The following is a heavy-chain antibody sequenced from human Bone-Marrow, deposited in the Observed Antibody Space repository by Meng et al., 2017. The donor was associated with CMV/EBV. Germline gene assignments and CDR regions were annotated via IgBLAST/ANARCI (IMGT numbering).Heavy chain of an antibody. Sequence: GSLRLSCTVSGGSVSSGSYYWSWIRQPPGKGLEWIGYIYYSGSTNYNPSLKSRVTISVDTSKNQFSLKLSSVTAADTAVYYCAREGIAAAAFFDPWGQGTLVTFSS. J-gene: IGHJ5*02. D-gene: IGHD6-13*01. V-gene: IGHV4-61*01. CDR1: GGSVSSGSYY. CDR3: AREGIAAAAFFDP. CDR2: IYYSGST.